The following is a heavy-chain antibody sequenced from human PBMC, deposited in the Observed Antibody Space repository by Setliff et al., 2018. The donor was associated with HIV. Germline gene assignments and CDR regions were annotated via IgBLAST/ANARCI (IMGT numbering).Heavy chain of an antibody. Sequence: KTSETLSLTCTVSGGSISSGSYYWSWIRQPAGKGLEWIGLIYTSGRTNYNPSLKSRVTISVDTSKNQFSLNLSYVTAADTAVYYCASLFHDTSAPWLYYFDHWGQGTLVTVS. J-gene: IGHJ4*02. CDR3: ASLFHDTSAPWLYYFDH. D-gene: IGHD3-22*01. CDR1: GGSISSGSYY. V-gene: IGHV4-61*02. CDR2: IYTSGRT.